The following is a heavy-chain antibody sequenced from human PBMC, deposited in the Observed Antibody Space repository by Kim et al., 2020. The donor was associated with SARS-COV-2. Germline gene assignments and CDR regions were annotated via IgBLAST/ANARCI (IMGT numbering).Heavy chain of an antibody. J-gene: IGHJ6*02. Sequence: SSTIYAADSVQGRFIISRDNAKKSLYLQMNSLRDEDTAVYFCARDNWMDVWGQGTTVTVSS. V-gene: IGHV3-48*02. CDR3: ARDNWMDV. CDR2: SSTI.